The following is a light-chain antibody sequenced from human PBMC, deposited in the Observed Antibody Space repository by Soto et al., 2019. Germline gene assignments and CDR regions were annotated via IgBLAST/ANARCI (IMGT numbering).Light chain of an antibody. CDR3: CSYAGINDYV. V-gene: IGLV2-8*01. Sequence: QSVLTQPPSASGSPGQSVTISCTGSSSDVGGYNYVSWYQQYPGKAPKLMIYEVSKRPSGVPDRFSGSKSGNTASLTVSGLQAEDEADYNCCSYAGINDYVFGTGTKVTVL. CDR2: EVS. J-gene: IGLJ1*01. CDR1: SSDVGGYNY.